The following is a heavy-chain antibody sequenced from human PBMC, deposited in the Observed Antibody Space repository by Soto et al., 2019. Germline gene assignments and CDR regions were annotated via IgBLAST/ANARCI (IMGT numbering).Heavy chain of an antibody. CDR2: IHYSGTT. CDR1: GGSMRNYF. D-gene: IGHD6-13*01. J-gene: IGHJ4*02. CDR3: AAGEARSRNLAPYYLDF. Sequence: LSLTCTVSGGSMRNYFWTWIRQPPGKGLEWIGYIHYSGTTSFFPSYNPSLRRRVTISEDTSKNQFSRKLWSVTTADPAVYFCAAGEARSRNLAPYYLDFWGQGTLVTVS. V-gene: IGHV4-59*01.